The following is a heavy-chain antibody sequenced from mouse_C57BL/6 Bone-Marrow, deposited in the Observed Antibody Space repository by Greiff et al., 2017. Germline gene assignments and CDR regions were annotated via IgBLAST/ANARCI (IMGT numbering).Heavy chain of an antibody. J-gene: IGHJ4*01. Sequence: VQLQQPGAELVMPGASVKLSCKASGYTFTSYWMHWVKQRPGQGLEWIGEIDPSDSYTNYNQKFKGKSTLTVDKSSSTAHMQLSSLTSEDSAVYYCARLAAMDYWGQGTSVTVSS. CDR1: GYTFTSYW. CDR2: IDPSDSYT. V-gene: IGHV1-69*01. CDR3: ARLAAMDY.